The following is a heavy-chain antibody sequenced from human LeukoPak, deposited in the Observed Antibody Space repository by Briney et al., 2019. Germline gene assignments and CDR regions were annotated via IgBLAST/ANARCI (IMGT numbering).Heavy chain of an antibody. J-gene: IGHJ5*02. Sequence: GASMKVSCTASGYTFTSYAMHWVRQAPGQRLEWMGWINAGNGNTKYSQKFQGRVTITRDTSASTAYMELSSLRSEDTAVYYCARRLGYCSGGSCYSSWFDPWGQGTLVTVSS. V-gene: IGHV1-3*01. CDR3: ARRLGYCSGGSCYSSWFDP. D-gene: IGHD2-15*01. CDR1: GYTFTSYA. CDR2: INAGNGNT.